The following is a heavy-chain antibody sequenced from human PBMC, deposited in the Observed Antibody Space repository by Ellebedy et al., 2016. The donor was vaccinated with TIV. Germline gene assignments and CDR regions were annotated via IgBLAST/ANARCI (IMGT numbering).Heavy chain of an antibody. V-gene: IGHV4-34*01. CDR3: ARVVWQQPVSYAFDI. J-gene: IGHJ3*02. CDR2: INHSGST. Sequence: MPSETLSLTCTVAGGSISSYYWSWIRQPPGKGLEWIGEINHSGSTNYNPSLTGRVTISVDTSKNQFSLRLNSVTAADTAVYYCARVVWQQPVSYAFDIWGQGTMVTVSS. CDR1: GGSISSYY. D-gene: IGHD6-13*01.